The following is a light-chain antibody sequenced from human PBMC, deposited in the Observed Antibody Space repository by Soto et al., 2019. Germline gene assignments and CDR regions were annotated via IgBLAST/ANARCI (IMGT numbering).Light chain of an antibody. CDR2: GAS. Sequence: EIVLTQSPGTLSLSPGERATLSCRASQSVSRSLLAWYQQKPGQAPRLLIYGASTRATGIADRFSGSGSGTDFTLTITRLEPEDRAVYYCQQSGNPPPYSFGQGTKLEIK. V-gene: IGKV3-20*01. CDR1: QSVSRSL. CDR3: QQSGNPPPYS. J-gene: IGKJ2*03.